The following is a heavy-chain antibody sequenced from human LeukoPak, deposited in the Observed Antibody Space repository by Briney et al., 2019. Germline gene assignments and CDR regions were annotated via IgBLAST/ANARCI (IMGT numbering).Heavy chain of an antibody. CDR1: GFTFSSYA. D-gene: IGHD3-16*01. V-gene: IGHV3-48*01. Sequence: GGPLRLSCAASGFTFSSYAMSWVRQAPGKGLEWVSYISSFSGTINYADSVKGRFTISRDNAKNSLYLQMNSLRAEDTAVYYCARDQGGVGYWGQGTLVTVSS. J-gene: IGHJ4*02. CDR2: ISSFSGTI. CDR3: ARDQGGVGY.